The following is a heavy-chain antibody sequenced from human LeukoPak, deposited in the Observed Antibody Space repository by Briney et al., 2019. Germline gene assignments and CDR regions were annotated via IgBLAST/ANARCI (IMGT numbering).Heavy chain of an antibody. D-gene: IGHD3-10*01. V-gene: IGHV1-46*01. CDR2: TNPSGGST. J-gene: IGHJ4*02. CDR3: ARDHEYYYGSGSYYPGGCDY. CDR1: GYTFTSYY. Sequence: ASVKVSCKASGYTFTSYYMHWVRQAPGQGLEWMGITNPSGGSTSYAQKFQGRVTMTRDTSTSTVYMELSSLRSEDTAVYYCARDHEYYYGSGSYYPGGCDYWGQGTLVTVSS.